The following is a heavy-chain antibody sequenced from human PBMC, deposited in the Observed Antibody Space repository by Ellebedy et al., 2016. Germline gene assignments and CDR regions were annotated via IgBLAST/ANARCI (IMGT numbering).Heavy chain of an antibody. V-gene: IGHV4-39*01. CDR2: MYYRGST. CDR1: GGSVRSSSYY. CDR3: ASRPNWYFDL. Sequence: SETLSLTXTVSGGSVRSSSYYWDWIRHPPGKGLEWIGSMYYRGSTNYNPSLKSRVTISVDTSKNQFSLKLTSVTAADTAVYYCASRPNWYFDLWGRGTLVTVSS. J-gene: IGHJ2*01.